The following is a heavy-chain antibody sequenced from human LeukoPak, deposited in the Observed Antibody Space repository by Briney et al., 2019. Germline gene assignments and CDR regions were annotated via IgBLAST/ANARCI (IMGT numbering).Heavy chain of an antibody. Sequence: KSSETLSLTCTVSGGSISSSSYYWNWIRQPPGKGLEWIGYMFYTGSGKYNPSLKSRVAISVDTSKRQISLKLTSVTAADTAVYYCATNLPGYSYGYWVAWGQGTLVTVSS. J-gene: IGHJ5*02. CDR1: GGSISSSSYY. CDR2: MFYTGSG. D-gene: IGHD5-18*01. V-gene: IGHV4-61*01. CDR3: ATNLPGYSYGYWVA.